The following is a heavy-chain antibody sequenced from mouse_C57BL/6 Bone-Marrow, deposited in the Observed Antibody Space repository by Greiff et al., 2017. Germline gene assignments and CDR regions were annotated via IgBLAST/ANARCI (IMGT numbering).Heavy chain of an antibody. D-gene: IGHD1-1*01. J-gene: IGHJ1*03. V-gene: IGHV5-9*01. CDR1: GFTFSSYT. Sequence: EVMLVESGGGLVKPGGSLKLSCAASGFTFSSYTMSWVRQTPEKRLQWVAAISGGGGNTYYPDSVKGRFTISSDNDKNILYLQMSSLRSEDTALYYCSRQVTTVLATKYFDVWGTGTTVTVSS. CDR3: SRQVTTVLATKYFDV. CDR2: ISGGGGNT.